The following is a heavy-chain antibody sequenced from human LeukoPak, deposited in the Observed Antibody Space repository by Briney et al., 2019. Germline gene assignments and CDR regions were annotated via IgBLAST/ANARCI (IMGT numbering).Heavy chain of an antibody. CDR2: IYYSGSA. J-gene: IGHJ4*02. V-gene: IGHV4-30-4*02. CDR3: ARDRVRGNSNPYFDY. Sequence: PSETLSLTCTVSGGSITSDIYYWSWIRQPPGKGLEWIGYIYYSGSAYYNPSLKSRVTISVDTSKNQFSLKLSSVTAADTAVYYCARDRVRGNSNPYFDYWGQGTLVTVSS. CDR1: GGSITSDIYY. D-gene: IGHD4-11*01.